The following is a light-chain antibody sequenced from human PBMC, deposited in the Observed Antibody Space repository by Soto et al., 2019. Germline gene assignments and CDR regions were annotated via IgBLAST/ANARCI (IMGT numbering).Light chain of an antibody. CDR3: QQRNIWPPVT. CDR1: QSISSY. CDR2: AAS. J-gene: IGKJ5*01. Sequence: DIQMTQSPSSLSASVGDRVTITCRASQSISSYLNWYQQKPGKAPKLLIYAASSLQSGGPSRFSGSGSGTDFTLTISSLEPEDFAVYYCQQRNIWPPVTFGQGTRLEIK. V-gene: IGKV1-39*01.